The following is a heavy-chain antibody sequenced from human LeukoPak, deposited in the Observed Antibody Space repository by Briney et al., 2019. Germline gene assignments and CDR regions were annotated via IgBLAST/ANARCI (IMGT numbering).Heavy chain of an antibody. CDR3: AKDRRDSSGYYGPFDY. V-gene: IGHV3-53*01. J-gene: IGHJ4*02. CDR2: IYSGGST. CDR1: GFTVRNNY. D-gene: IGHD3-22*01. Sequence: GGSLRLSCAASGFTVRNNYMSWVRQAPGKGLEWVSVIYSGGSTYYADSVKGRFTISRDNSKNTLYLQMNSLRAEDTAVYYCAKDRRDSSGYYGPFDYWGQGTLVTVSS.